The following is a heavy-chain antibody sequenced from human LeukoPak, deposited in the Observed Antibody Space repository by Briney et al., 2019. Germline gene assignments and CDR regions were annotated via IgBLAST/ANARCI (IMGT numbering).Heavy chain of an antibody. Sequence: SETLPLTCTVSGYSISSGYYWGWILQPPGKGLEGMVSTYHSGSTYYNPSLKSRVTISVDTSKNQFSLKLSSVTAADTAVYYCARGFPGLAAAGTSPIDYWGQGTLVTVSS. J-gene: IGHJ4*02. V-gene: IGHV4-38-2*02. CDR1: GYSISSGYY. D-gene: IGHD6-13*01. CDR2: TYHSGST. CDR3: ARGFPGLAAAGTSPIDY.